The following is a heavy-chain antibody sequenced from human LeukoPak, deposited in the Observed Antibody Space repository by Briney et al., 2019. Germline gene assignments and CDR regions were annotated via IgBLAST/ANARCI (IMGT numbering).Heavy chain of an antibody. CDR1: EFTFSSYA. Sequence: GGSLRLSCAASEFTFSSYAMSWVRQAPGKGLEWVSAISGSGGSTYYADSVKGRFTISRDNSKNTLYLQMNSLRAEDTAVYYCAKASPASNYDILTGYYTFDYWGQGTLVTVSS. CDR3: AKASPASNYDILTGYYTFDY. CDR2: ISGSGGST. V-gene: IGHV3-23*01. J-gene: IGHJ4*02. D-gene: IGHD3-9*01.